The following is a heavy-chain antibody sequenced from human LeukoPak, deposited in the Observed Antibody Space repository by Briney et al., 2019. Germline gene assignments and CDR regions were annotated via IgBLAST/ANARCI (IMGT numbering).Heavy chain of an antibody. CDR2: ISGSGRGSNT. J-gene: IGHJ4*02. Sequence: GGSLRLSCAASGFTFSNSAMSWVRQAPGKGLEWVSTISGSGRGSNTYYADSLKGRFTISRDNSKNTLYLQMNSLRAEDTAVYYCSKRVGDYWGQGTLVTVSS. CDR3: SKRVGDY. V-gene: IGHV3-23*01. D-gene: IGHD1-26*01. CDR1: GFTFSNSA.